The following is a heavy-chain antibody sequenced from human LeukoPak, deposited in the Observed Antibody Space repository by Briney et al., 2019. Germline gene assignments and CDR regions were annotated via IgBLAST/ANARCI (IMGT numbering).Heavy chain of an antibody. D-gene: IGHD3-9*01. CDR2: ISSSRTTI. J-gene: IGHJ4*02. Sequence: GGSLRLSCAASGFTFSSYSMNWVRKAPGKGLEGVSYISSSRTTIYYADSVKGRFTISRDNAKNPLYLQMNSLRVEDTAVYYCAKDLVLPGYQPFDSWGQGTLVTVSS. CDR3: AKDLVLPGYQPFDS. V-gene: IGHV3-48*04. CDR1: GFTFSSYS.